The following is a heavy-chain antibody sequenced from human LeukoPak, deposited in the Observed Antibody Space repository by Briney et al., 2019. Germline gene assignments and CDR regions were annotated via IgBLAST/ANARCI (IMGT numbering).Heavy chain of an antibody. V-gene: IGHV3-23*01. CDR3: AKRGVVIRVILVGFHKEANYFDS. CDR1: GITLSNYG. Sequence: GGSMRLSCAVSGITLSNYGMSWVRQAPGKGLQWVAGISDSGGRTNYADSVKGRFTISRDNPKNTLYLQMNSLRVEDTAVYFCAKRGVVIRVILVGFHKEANYFDSWGQGALVTVSS. D-gene: IGHD3-22*01. CDR2: ISDSGGRT. J-gene: IGHJ4*02.